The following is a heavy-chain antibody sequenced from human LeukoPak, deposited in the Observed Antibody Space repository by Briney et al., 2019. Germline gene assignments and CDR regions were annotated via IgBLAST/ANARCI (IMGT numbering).Heavy chain of an antibody. V-gene: IGHV1-2*04. CDR1: GYTFTGYY. CDR3: ARGRYSSSRFDY. CDR2: INPNSGGT. Sequence: ASVKVSCKASGYTFTGYYMHWVRQAPGQGLEWMGWINPNSGGTNYAQKFQGWVTMTRDTSIGTGYMELTGLKSDDTAVYYCARGRYSSSRFDYWGQGTLVTVSS. J-gene: IGHJ4*02. D-gene: IGHD6-13*01.